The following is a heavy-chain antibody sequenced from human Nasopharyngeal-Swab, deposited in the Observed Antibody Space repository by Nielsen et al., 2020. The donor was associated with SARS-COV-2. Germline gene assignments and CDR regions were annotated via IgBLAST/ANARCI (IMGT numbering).Heavy chain of an antibody. CDR2: IKPDGSEK. Sequence: GGSLRLSCAASGLTFSGHWMTWVRQSPGKGLEWVANIKPDGSEKYYVDSVKGRFTISRDNAKNSLYLQMNNLRADDAAVYYCASRPADTNYYPGFDYWGQGALVTVSS. CDR3: ASRPADTNYYPGFDY. D-gene: IGHD3-22*01. J-gene: IGHJ4*02. CDR1: GLTFSGHW. V-gene: IGHV3-7*03.